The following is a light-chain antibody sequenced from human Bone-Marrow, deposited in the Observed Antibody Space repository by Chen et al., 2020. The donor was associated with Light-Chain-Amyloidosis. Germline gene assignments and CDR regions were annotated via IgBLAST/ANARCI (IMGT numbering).Light chain of an antibody. J-gene: IGLJ3*02. CDR3: TSYTHSYTWV. CDR1: SSDVGTYKY. Sequence: QSALTQPASVSGSPGQSITISCTGTSSDVGTYKYVSWFQHYPGNAPKLLIYEVSNRPSGVSNRFSCSKSGNTASLSISGLRAEDEADYYCTSYTHSYTWVFGGGTKVTV. CDR2: EVS. V-gene: IGLV2-14*01.